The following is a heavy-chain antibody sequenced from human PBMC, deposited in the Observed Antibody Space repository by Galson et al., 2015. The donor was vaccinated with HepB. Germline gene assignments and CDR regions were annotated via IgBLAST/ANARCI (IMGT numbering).Heavy chain of an antibody. D-gene: IGHD3-22*01. Sequence: QSGAEVKKPGESLKISCKGSGYSFTSYWIGWVRQMPGKGLEWMGIIYPGDSDTRYSPSFQGQVTISADKSISTAYLQWSSLKASDTAMYYCARQSYYYDSSGYYYRAFDIRGQGTMVTVSS. CDR1: GYSFTSYW. CDR2: IYPGDSDT. CDR3: ARQSYYYDSSGYYYRAFDI. V-gene: IGHV5-51*01. J-gene: IGHJ3*02.